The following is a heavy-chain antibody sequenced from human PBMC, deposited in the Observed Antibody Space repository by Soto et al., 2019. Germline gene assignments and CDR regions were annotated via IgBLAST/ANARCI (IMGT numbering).Heavy chain of an antibody. V-gene: IGHV4-30-4*01. Sequence: QVQLQESGPGLVKPSQTLSLTCTVSGGSISSGDYYWSWIRQPPGKGLEWIGYIYYSGSTYYNPPLTRLVTTSVDTPTNQFSLKLSSVPAADTAVYYCARVGGFGATTIDCWGQGTLVTVSS. CDR1: GGSISSGDYY. D-gene: IGHD3-10*01. CDR2: IYYSGST. J-gene: IGHJ4*02. CDR3: ARVGGFGATTIDC.